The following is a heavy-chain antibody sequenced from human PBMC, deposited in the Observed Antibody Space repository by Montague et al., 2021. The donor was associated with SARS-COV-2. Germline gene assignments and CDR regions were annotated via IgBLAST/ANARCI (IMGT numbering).Heavy chain of an antibody. CDR2: IYTSGSA. V-gene: IGHV4-61*02. CDR1: GGSISSGSYY. CDR3: ARVVGFAFDY. D-gene: IGHD2-21*01. J-gene: IGHJ4*02. Sequence: TLFLTCTVSGGSISSGSYYWSWIRQPAGKGLEWIGRIYTSGSANYNPSLKSRVTISIDTSKNQFSLKLSSVTAADTAVYYCARVVGFAFDYWGQGTLVTVSS.